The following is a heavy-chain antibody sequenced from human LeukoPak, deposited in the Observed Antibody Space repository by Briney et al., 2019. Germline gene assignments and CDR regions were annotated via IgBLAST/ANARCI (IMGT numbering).Heavy chain of an antibody. CDR1: GGTFSSYA. V-gene: IGHV1-69*13. J-gene: IGHJ6*04. Sequence: ASVKVSCKASGGTFSSYAISWVQQAPGQGLEWMGGIIPIFGTANYAQKFQGRVTITADESTSTAYMELSSLRSEDTAVYYCARDCSSTSCQMGDSGYDLYYYYGMDVWGKGTTVTVSS. D-gene: IGHD2-2*01. CDR2: IIPIFGTA. CDR3: ARDCSSTSCQMGDSGYDLYYYYGMDV.